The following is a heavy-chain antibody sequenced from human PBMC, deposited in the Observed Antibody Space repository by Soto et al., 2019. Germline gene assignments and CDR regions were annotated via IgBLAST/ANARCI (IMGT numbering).Heavy chain of an antibody. D-gene: IGHD3-22*01. CDR1: GGSFSGYY. V-gene: IGHV4-34*01. CDR3: ARVTYYYDSSGYYYFDY. J-gene: IGHJ4*02. Sequence: TSETLSLTCAVYGGSFSGYYWSWIRQPPGKGLEWIGEINHSGSTNYNPSLKSRVTISVDTSKNQFSLKLSSVTAADTAVYYCARVTYYYDSSGYYYFDYWGQGTLVTVSS. CDR2: INHSGST.